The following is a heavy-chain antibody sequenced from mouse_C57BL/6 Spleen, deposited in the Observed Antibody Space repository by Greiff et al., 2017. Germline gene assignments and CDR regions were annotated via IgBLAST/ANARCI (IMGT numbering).Heavy chain of an antibody. Sequence: QVHVKQPGAELVKPGASVKLSCKASGYTFTSYWMHWVKQRPGQGLEWIGMIHPNSGSTNYNEKFKSKATLTVDKSSSTAYMQLSSLTSEDSAVYYCARMITTVVADWYFDVWGTGTTVTVSS. CDR3: ARMITTVVADWYFDV. D-gene: IGHD1-1*01. V-gene: IGHV1-64*01. CDR2: IHPNSGST. J-gene: IGHJ1*03. CDR1: GYTFTSYW.